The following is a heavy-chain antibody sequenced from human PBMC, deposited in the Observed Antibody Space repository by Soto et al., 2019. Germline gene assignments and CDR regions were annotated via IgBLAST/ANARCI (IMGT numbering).Heavy chain of an antibody. CDR2: IYYSVST. V-gene: IGHV4-39*01. CDR1: GASISSNTYY. J-gene: IGHJ4*02. CDR3: ARLYGSSLFDY. D-gene: IGHD6-6*01. Sequence: SETLSLTCTVSGASISSNTYYWAWIRRPPGKGLEWIGTIYYSVSTYYNPSLQSRVTISVDTSKNQFSLKLSSVTAADTAVYYCARLYGSSLFDYWGQGTLVTVSS.